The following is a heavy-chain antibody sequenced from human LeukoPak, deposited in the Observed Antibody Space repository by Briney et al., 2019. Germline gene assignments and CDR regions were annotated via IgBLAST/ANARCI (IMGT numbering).Heavy chain of an antibody. J-gene: IGHJ4*02. CDR2: IYYSGST. CDR1: GGSFSGYY. V-gene: IGHV4-59*01. Sequence: SETLSLTCAVYGGSFSGYYWSWIRQPPGKGLEWIGYIYYSGSTNYSPSLKSRVTISVDTSKNQFSLKLSSVTAADTAVYYCARENCSSTSCYFDYWGQGTLVTVSS. D-gene: IGHD2-2*01. CDR3: ARENCSSTSCYFDY.